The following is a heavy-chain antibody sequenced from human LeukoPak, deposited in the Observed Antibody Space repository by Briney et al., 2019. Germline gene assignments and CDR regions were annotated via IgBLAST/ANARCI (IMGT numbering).Heavy chain of an antibody. D-gene: IGHD6-19*01. CDR2: VARDGGAK. CDR3: AREATWGQWYFDH. Sequence: GTSLRLSCVASGFNFSNHGMHWVRQAPGKGLEWVSVVARDGGAKFYADSVKGRFTLSRDNSKNMFFLQMNFLTVEDTAIYYCAREATWGQWYFDHWGQGTPVIVSS. V-gene: IGHV3-30*03. CDR1: GFNFSNHG. J-gene: IGHJ4*02.